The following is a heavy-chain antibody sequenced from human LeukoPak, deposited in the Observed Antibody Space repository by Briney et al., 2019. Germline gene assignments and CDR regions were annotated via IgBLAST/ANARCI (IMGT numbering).Heavy chain of an antibody. J-gene: IGHJ2*01. V-gene: IGHV4-34*01. D-gene: IGHD3-16*01. CDR2: INHSGST. CDR1: GGSFSGYY. Sequence: PSETLSLTCAVYGGSFSGYYWSWIRQPPGKGLEWIGEINHSGSTNYNPSLKSRVTILLDTSKNQCSLKLTSVSAADTAVYYCARLKLGAYFDLWGRGTLVTVSS. CDR3: ARLKLGAYFDL.